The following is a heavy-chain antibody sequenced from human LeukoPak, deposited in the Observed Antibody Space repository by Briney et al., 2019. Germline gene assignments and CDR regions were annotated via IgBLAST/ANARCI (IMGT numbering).Heavy chain of an antibody. CDR2: INPNSGAT. J-gene: IGHJ5*02. CDR1: GYTFTGYY. D-gene: IGHD6-19*01. V-gene: IGHV1-2*02. Sequence: GASVKVSCKASGYTFTGYYMHWVRQAPGQGLEWMGWINPNSGATNYAQKFQGRVTMTRDTSISTAYMELSRLRSDDTAVYYCARGSSGWYIEYWFDPWGQGTLVTVSS. CDR3: ARGSSGWYIEYWFDP.